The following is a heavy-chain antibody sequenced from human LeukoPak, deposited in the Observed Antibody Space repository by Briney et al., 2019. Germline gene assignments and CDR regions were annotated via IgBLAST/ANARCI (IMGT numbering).Heavy chain of an antibody. Sequence: PSETLSLTCTVSGGSISSGSYYWGWIRQPPGKGLEWIGSMYYSGNTYYNPSLKSRLTISLDTSKNQFCLKLASVTAADTAVYYCARAHYDVLTGYYLHFDYWGQGTLVTVSS. J-gene: IGHJ4*02. V-gene: IGHV4-39*01. CDR2: MYYSGNT. CDR1: GGSISSGSYY. CDR3: ARAHYDVLTGYYLHFDY. D-gene: IGHD3-9*01.